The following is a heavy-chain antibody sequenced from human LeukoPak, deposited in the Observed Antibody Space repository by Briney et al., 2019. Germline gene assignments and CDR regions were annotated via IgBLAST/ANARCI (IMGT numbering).Heavy chain of an antibody. CDR1: GVSISSYY. CDR3: ARVVNMGSSGFDY. CDR2: IYYSGST. D-gene: IGHD6-13*01. J-gene: IGHJ4*02. Sequence: SETLSLTCTVSGVSISSYYWSWIRQPPGKGLEWIGYIYYSGSTNYNPSLKSRVTISVDTSKNQFSLKLSSVTAADTAVYYCARVVNMGSSGFDYWGQGTLVTVSS. V-gene: IGHV4-59*01.